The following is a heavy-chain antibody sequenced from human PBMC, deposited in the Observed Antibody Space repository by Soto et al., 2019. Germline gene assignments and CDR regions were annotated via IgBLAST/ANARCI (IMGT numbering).Heavy chain of an antibody. J-gene: IGHJ4*02. Sequence: QVQLVQSGAEVKKPGSSVKVSCRASGGTFSSYTIIWVRQAPGQGLEWMGGIIPMFGTTRYAQKFQGGVTITADKSTNTAYMELSSLRSEDTAVYYCARGGDGYNQAYKFYFDSWGQGTLVTVSS. CDR1: GGTFSSYT. CDR3: ARGGDGYNQAYKFYFDS. D-gene: IGHD5-12*01. CDR2: IIPMFGTT. V-gene: IGHV1-69*06.